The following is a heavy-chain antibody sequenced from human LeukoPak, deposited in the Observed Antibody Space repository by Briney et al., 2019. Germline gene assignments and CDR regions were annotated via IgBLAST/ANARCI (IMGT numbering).Heavy chain of an antibody. CDR2: ISSSSSYI. Sequence: GGSLRLSCAASGFTFSSYSMNWVRQAPGKGLEWVSSISSSSSYIYYADSVKGRFTISRDNSKNTLYLQMNSLRAEDTAVYYCAKDSAWYYDSSGLIEGDPFDNWGQGTLVTVSS. J-gene: IGHJ4*02. D-gene: IGHD3-22*01. CDR1: GFTFSSYS. CDR3: AKDSAWYYDSSGLIEGDPFDN. V-gene: IGHV3-21*01.